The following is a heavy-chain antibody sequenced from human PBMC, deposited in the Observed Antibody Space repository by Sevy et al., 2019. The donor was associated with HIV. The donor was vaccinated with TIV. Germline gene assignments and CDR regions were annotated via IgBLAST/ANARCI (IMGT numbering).Heavy chain of an antibody. CDR3: ARDLIVPTGMFYYGMDV. Sequence: GESLKISCEASGFTVSTYWMSWVRQAPGKGLQWVASIKQDESVKNYVASVKGRFTISRDNAKNALALQMNSLRAEDTAVYYGARDLIVPTGMFYYGMDVWGQGTTVTVSS. CDR2: IKQDESVK. V-gene: IGHV3-7*01. D-gene: IGHD2-2*01. J-gene: IGHJ6*02. CDR1: GFTVSTYW.